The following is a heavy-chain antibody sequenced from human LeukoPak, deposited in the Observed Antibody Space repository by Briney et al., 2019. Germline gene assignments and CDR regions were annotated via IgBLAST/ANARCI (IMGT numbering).Heavy chain of an antibody. CDR1: GITLANYG. D-gene: IGHD3-22*01. Sequence: GSLRLSCVVSGITLANYGMSWVRQAPGKGLEWVAGVSGSGGSTNYADSVKGRFTISRDNPKNTLYLQMNSLRAEDTAVYFCAKRGVVIRVILVGFHKEAYYFDSWGQGALVTVSS. CDR3: AKRGVVIRVILVGFHKEAYYFDS. CDR2: VSGSGGST. J-gene: IGHJ4*02. V-gene: IGHV3-23*01.